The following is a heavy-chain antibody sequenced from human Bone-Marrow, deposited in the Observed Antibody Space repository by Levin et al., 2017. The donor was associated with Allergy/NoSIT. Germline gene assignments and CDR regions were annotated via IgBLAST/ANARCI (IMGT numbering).Heavy chain of an antibody. CDR3: AKVEQQLVQGTFQE. CDR1: GFTSGYFA. CDR2: IIGSGSAT. Sequence: GGSLRLSCAASGFTSGYFAMSWVRQTPGKGLEWVSSIIGSGSATYYAESVRGRFTISRDESKNTLYLQMNNLSADDTALYYCAKVEQQLVQGTFQEWGQGTLVTVSS. J-gene: IGHJ1*01. V-gene: IGHV3-23*01. D-gene: IGHD1-1*01.